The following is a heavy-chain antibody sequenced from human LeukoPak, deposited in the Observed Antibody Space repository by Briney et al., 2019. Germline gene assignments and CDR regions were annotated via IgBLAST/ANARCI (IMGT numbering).Heavy chain of an antibody. CDR1: GGTFSSYA. CDR3: ARGGYIVVVPAATPRNNWFDP. J-gene: IGHJ5*02. CDR2: IIPIFGTA. D-gene: IGHD2-2*01. Sequence: SVKVSCKASGGTFSSYAISWVRQAPGQGLEWMGGIIPIFGTANYAQKLQGRVTITADESTSTAYMELSSLRSEDTAVYYCARGGYIVVVPAATPRNNWFDPWGQGTLVTVSS. V-gene: IGHV1-69*13.